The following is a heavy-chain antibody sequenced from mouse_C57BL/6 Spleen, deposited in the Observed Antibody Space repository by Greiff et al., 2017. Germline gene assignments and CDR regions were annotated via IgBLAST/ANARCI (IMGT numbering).Heavy chain of an antibody. V-gene: IGHV2-5*01. CDR1: GFSLTSYG. J-gene: IGHJ4*01. CDR2: IWRGGST. Sequence: VKLMESGPGLAQPSQSLSITCTVSGFSLTSYGVHWVRQSPGKGLEWLGVIWRGGSTDYNAAFMSRLSITKDHSKSQVFFKMNSLQAYDTAIYYCAKNWLYAIEYWGQGTSVTVSS. D-gene: IGHD3-3*01. CDR3: AKNWLYAIEY.